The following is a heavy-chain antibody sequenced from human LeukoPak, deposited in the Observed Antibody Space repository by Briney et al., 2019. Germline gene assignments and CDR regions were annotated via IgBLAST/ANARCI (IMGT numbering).Heavy chain of an antibody. Sequence: GGPLRLSCAASGFTFSSYGMHWVRQAPGKGLEWVAFIRYDGSNKYYADSVKGRFTISRDNSKNTLYLQMNSLRAEDTAVYYCATLGCSGGSCSFDYWGQGTLVTVSS. CDR2: IRYDGSNK. V-gene: IGHV3-30*02. CDR3: ATLGCSGGSCSFDY. J-gene: IGHJ4*02. CDR1: GFTFSSYG. D-gene: IGHD2-15*01.